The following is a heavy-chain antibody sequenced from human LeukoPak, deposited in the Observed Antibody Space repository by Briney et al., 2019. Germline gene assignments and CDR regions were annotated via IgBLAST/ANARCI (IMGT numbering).Heavy chain of an antibody. V-gene: IGHV1-3*01. CDR3: ARAEPPAAGTKKGAFDI. CDR1: GYTFTSYA. Sequence: GASVKVSCKASGYTFTSYAMHWVRQAPGQRLEWMGWINAGNGNTKYSQKFQGRVTITADKSTSTAYMELSSLRSEDTAVYYCARAEPPAAGTKKGAFDIWGQGTMVTVSS. D-gene: IGHD6-13*01. J-gene: IGHJ3*02. CDR2: INAGNGNT.